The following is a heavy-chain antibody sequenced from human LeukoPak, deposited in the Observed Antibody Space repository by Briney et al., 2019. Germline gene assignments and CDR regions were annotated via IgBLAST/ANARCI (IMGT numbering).Heavy chain of an antibody. CDR1: GFTFSTYA. Sequence: GGSLRLSCAASGFTFSTYAMHWVRQAPGKGLEFVSSISSNGGSTYYGNSVKGRFTISRDNSKNTVYLQMGSLRAEDMAVYYCARTQQWLATGGWYWFDPWGQGTLVTASS. CDR3: ARTQQWLATGGWYWFDP. J-gene: IGHJ5*02. CDR2: ISSNGGST. D-gene: IGHD6-19*01. V-gene: IGHV3-64*01.